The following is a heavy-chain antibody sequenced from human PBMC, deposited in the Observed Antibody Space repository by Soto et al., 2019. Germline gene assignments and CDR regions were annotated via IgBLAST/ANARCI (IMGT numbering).Heavy chain of an antibody. CDR2: IDWDDDK. CDR1: GFSLSTSGMC. CDR3: ARIQASYYYYGMDV. J-gene: IGHJ6*02. V-gene: IGHV2-70*01. Sequence: GPRLGNPTQTRTLTCTFSGFSLSTSGMCVSWIRQPPGKALEWLALIDWDDDKYYSTSLKTRLTISKDTSKNQVVLTMTNMDPVDTATYYCARIQASYYYYGMDVWGQGTTVPVSS.